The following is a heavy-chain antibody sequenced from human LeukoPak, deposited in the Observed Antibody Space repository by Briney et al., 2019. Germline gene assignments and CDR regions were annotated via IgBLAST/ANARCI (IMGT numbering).Heavy chain of an antibody. Sequence: GGSLRLSCAASGFTFSSYAMSWVRQAPGKGLEWVSYISSSSSTIYYADSVKGRFTISRDNAKNSLYLQMNSLRAEDTAVYYCASHSSYSSSSVFDYWGQGTLVTVSS. D-gene: IGHD6-6*01. CDR1: GFTFSSYA. CDR2: ISSSSSTI. J-gene: IGHJ4*02. CDR3: ASHSSYSSSSVFDY. V-gene: IGHV3-48*01.